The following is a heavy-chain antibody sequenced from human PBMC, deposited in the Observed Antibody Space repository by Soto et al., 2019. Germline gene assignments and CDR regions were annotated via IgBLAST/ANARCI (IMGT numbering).Heavy chain of an antibody. CDR2: INHSGST. CDR3: ARARTVAAAGTVDY. Sequence: SETLSLTCAVYGGSFSGYYWSWIRQPPGKGLEWIGEINHSGSTNYNPSLKSRVTISVDTSKNQFSLKLSSVTAADTAVYYCARARTVAAAGTVDYWGQGTLVTVSS. D-gene: IGHD6-13*01. J-gene: IGHJ4*02. V-gene: IGHV4-34*01. CDR1: GGSFSGYY.